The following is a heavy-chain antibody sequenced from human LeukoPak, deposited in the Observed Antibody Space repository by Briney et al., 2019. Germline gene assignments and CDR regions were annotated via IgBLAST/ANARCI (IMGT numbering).Heavy chain of an antibody. CDR2: ISSSSSYI. V-gene: IGHV3-21*01. CDR3: ARERNNWNDGIDFDY. Sequence: PGGSLRLSCAASGFTFSSYSMNWVRQAPGKGLEWVSSISSSSSYIYYADSVKGRFTISRDNAKNSLYPQMNSLRAEDTAVYYCARERNNWNDGIDFDYWGQGTLVTASS. CDR1: GFTFSSYS. J-gene: IGHJ4*02. D-gene: IGHD1-1*01.